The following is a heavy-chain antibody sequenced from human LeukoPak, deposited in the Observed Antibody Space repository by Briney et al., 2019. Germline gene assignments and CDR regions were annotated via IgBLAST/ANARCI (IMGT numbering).Heavy chain of an antibody. Sequence: GGSLRLSCAASGFTFSKYWRLWVRQAPGKGQESVSRINTDGTVTTYADSVKGRFTVSRDNADNTMFLQMNSVRDEDTAVYYCATKQWLAPPPDSWGQGTPVTVSS. J-gene: IGHJ4*02. CDR3: ATKQWLAPPPDS. D-gene: IGHD6-19*01. V-gene: IGHV3-74*01. CDR2: INTDGTVT. CDR1: GFTFSKYW.